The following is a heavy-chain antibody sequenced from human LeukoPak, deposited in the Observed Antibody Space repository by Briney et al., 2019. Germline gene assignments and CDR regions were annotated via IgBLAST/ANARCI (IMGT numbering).Heavy chain of an antibody. CDR2: IYNSGST. CDR3: ARGSNDHFDY. D-gene: IGHD1-1*01. Sequence: SETLSLTCIVSGGSISSSSYYWGWIRQPPGKGLEWIGSIYNSGSTYYNPSLKSRVTISVDASKNQFSLKLSSVTAADTAAYYCARGSNDHFDYWGQGTLVTVSS. CDR1: GGSISSSSYY. V-gene: IGHV4-39*07. J-gene: IGHJ4*02.